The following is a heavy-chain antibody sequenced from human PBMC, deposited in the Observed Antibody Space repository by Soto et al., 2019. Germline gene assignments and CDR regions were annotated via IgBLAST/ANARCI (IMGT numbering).Heavy chain of an antibody. J-gene: IGHJ5*01. D-gene: IGHD6-25*01. V-gene: IGHV3-7*01. CDR3: AREAASGGWYDS. CDR1: GLTFGSYW. CDR2: IKQKGSEK. Sequence: EVQLVQSGGGFVRSGGSLRLSCAASGLTFGSYWMSWVRQAPGKGLEWVANIKQKGSEKYYLDSVKGRFTISRDNAKKSLFLQMNSLRAEDTAIYYCAREAASGGWYDSWGQGSLVTVSS.